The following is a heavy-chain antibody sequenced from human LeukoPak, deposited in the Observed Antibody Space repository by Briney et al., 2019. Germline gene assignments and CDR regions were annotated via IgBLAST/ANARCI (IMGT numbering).Heavy chain of an antibody. CDR1: GYTFSSYY. CDR3: ARDLVSGSYSVGVDY. D-gene: IGHD1-26*01. J-gene: IGHJ4*02. Sequence: ASVKVSCKASGYTFSSYYMHWVRQAPGQGLEWMGIINPSGGSTSYAQKFQGRVTVTRDTSTSTVYMELSSLRSEDTAVYYCARDLVSGSYSVGVDYWGQGTLVTVSS. CDR2: INPSGGST. V-gene: IGHV1-46*01.